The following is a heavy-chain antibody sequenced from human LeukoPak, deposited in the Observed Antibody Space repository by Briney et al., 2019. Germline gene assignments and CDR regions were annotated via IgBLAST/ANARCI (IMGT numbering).Heavy chain of an antibody. D-gene: IGHD2-2*01. Sequence: PSQTLSLTCAISGDSVSSNNTAWNWIRQSPSRGLEWLGRTYYRSKWYNDYAVSVRGRITVNPDTSKNQFSLHLNSVTPEDTAVYYCARRLTQYDCFDPWGQGILVTVSS. V-gene: IGHV6-1*01. J-gene: IGHJ5*02. CDR2: TYYRSKWYN. CDR1: GDSVSSNNTA. CDR3: ARRLTQYDCFDP.